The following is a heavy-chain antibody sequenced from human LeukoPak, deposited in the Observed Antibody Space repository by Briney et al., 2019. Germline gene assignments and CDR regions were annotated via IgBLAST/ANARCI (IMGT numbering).Heavy chain of an antibody. CDR3: ARHLLKDFDWPEDWFDP. J-gene: IGHJ5*02. CDR2: INHSGST. V-gene: IGHV4-34*01. CDR1: GGSFSGYY. D-gene: IGHD3-9*01. Sequence: SETPSLTCAVYGGSFSGYYWSWIRQPPGKGLEWIGEINHSGSTNYNPSLKSRVTISVDTSKNQFSLKLSSVTAADTAVYYCARHLLKDFDWPEDWFDPWGQGTLVTVSS.